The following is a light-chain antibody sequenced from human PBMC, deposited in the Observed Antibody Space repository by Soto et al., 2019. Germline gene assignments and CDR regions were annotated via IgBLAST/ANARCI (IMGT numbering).Light chain of an antibody. CDR3: QQYGRSLMYT. V-gene: IGKV3-20*01. CDR1: QSVDSSY. CDR2: GAS. J-gene: IGKJ2*01. Sequence: EIVLTQSPGTLSLSPGEGATLSCRASQSVDSSYLAWYQQKPGQAPRLLIFGASSRATGIPDRFSGSGSGTDFTLPISRLEPEDFAVYYWQQYGRSLMYTFGQGTKLEIK.